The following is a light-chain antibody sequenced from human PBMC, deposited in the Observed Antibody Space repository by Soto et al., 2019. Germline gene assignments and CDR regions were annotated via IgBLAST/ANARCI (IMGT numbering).Light chain of an antibody. CDR2: RAS. J-gene: IGKJ1*01. CDR1: QNIYYN. V-gene: IGKV3-15*01. CDR3: LQYHSLWA. Sequence: RSPPTLYESPGESATLSCRASQNIYYNVAWYQQRPGQAPRLLIYRASTRAPGVPARFSGSGSGTEFTLTISSLQPEDFTVYSCLQYHSLWAFGQGTTLVIK.